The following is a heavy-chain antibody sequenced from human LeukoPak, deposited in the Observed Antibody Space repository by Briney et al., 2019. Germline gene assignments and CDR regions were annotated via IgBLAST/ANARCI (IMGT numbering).Heavy chain of an antibody. CDR3: TNRVKYDGTWGHFAD. Sequence: GGSLRLSCAASGFTFDNYRMSWVRQAPGKVLEWDSTVNADGGNTYYADSVKGRFTISRDNSKRTLILQMNSLRVEDTALYYCTNRVKYDGTWGHFADWGQGTLVTVSS. CDR1: GFTFDNYR. J-gene: IGHJ4*02. CDR2: VNADGGNT. V-gene: IGHV3-23*01. D-gene: IGHD3-22*01.